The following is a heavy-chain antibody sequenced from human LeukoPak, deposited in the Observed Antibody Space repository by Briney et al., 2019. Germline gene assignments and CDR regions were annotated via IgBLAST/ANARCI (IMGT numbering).Heavy chain of an antibody. Sequence: KPSETLSLTCTVSGGSISNYYWSWIRQPPGKGLEWIGYIYYSGSTNYNPSLKSRVTISVDTSKNQFSLKLNSVTAADTAVYYCAASYYDSSGYFGWGQGTLVTVSS. CDR1: GGSISNYY. D-gene: IGHD3-22*01. J-gene: IGHJ4*02. V-gene: IGHV4-59*01. CDR2: IYYSGST. CDR3: AASYYDSSGYFG.